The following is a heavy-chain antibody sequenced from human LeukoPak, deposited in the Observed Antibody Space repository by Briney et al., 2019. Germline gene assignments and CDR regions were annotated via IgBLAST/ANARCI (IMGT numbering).Heavy chain of an antibody. Sequence: PSETLSLTCAVYGGSFSGYYWSWIRQPPGKGLEWIGEINHSGSTNYNPSLKSRVTISVDTSKNQFSLKLSSVTAADTAVYYCAREEYNSGWPPRWFDPWGQGTLVTVSS. CDR2: INHSGST. V-gene: IGHV4-34*01. J-gene: IGHJ5*02. CDR3: AREEYNSGWPPRWFDP. D-gene: IGHD6-19*01. CDR1: GGSFSGYY.